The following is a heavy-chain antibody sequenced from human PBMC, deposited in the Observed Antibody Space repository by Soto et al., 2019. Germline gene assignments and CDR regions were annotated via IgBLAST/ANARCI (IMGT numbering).Heavy chain of an antibody. Sequence: SETLSLTCADYGRSLSGCSWTWIRQPPGKGLEWIGEINYSGSTNYNPSLKSRVTISVDTSKNQFSLKLSSVTAADTAVYYCARERYSYGYVYYYYGMDVWGQGTTVS. CDR3: ARERYSYGYVYYYYGMDV. CDR1: GRSLSGCS. V-gene: IGHV4-34*01. D-gene: IGHD5-18*01. J-gene: IGHJ6*02. CDR2: INYSGST.